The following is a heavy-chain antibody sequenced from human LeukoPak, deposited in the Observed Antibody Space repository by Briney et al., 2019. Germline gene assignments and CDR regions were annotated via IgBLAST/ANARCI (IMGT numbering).Heavy chain of an antibody. J-gene: IGHJ4*02. CDR1: GYSSSSYW. D-gene: IGHD1-1*01. V-gene: IGHV5-51*01. CDR2: IFTGDSDT. Sequence: AESLQISCKASGYSSSSYWSGWGRRTPGKGLELWGIIFTGDSDTRYSPSFVGRATISADKSISTAYLQWSSLKASDTAMYYCARARDPRTPYDYWGQGTLVTVSS. CDR3: ARARDPRTPYDY.